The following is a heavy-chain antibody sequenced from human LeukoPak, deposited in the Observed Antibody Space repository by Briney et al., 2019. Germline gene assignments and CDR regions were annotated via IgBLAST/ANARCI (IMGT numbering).Heavy chain of an antibody. D-gene: IGHD2-21*01. CDR3: ARGHCGGDCHSPYYLDY. CDR2: INPTTGST. CDR1: GYTFTRYY. V-gene: IGHV1-46*01. Sequence: ASVKVSCKASGYTFTRYYIHWVRQAPGQGLEWMGIINPTTGSTSYAQNFQGRVTMTRDTSTSTVYMELNSLRSEDTAVYYCARGHCGGDCHSPYYLDYWGQGTLVTVSS. J-gene: IGHJ4*02.